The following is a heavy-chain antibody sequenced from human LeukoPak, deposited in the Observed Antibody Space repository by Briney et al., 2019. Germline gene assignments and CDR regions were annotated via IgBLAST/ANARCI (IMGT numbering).Heavy chain of an antibody. J-gene: IGHJ4*02. CDR1: GFTFSRYW. CDR2: IKQDGSEK. D-gene: IGHD6-19*01. V-gene: IGHV3-7*01. Sequence: GGSLRLSCAASGFTFSRYWMSWVRQAPGKGLEWVATIKQDGSEKYYVDSVKGRFTISRDNAKNSLYLQMNSLRAEDTAVYYCARAVAGKILENDYWGQGILVTVSS. CDR3: ARAVAGKILENDY.